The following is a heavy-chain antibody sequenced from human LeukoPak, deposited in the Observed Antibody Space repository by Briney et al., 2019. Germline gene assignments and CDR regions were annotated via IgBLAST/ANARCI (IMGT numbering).Heavy chain of an antibody. V-gene: IGHV3-7*01. CDR3: AKDGDGYTIFPYDY. Sequence: PGGSLRLSCAASGFSFSNYFMSWLRQAPGKGLEWVANIKEDGTEKYYMDSVKGRFTISRDNAENSLYLQMNSLRAEDTAVYYCAKDGDGYTIFPYDYWGQGALVTVSS. CDR2: IKEDGTEK. J-gene: IGHJ4*02. CDR1: GFSFSNYF. D-gene: IGHD5-24*01.